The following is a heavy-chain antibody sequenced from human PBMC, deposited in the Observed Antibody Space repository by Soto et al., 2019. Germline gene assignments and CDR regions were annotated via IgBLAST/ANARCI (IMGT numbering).Heavy chain of an antibody. V-gene: IGHV1-18*01. J-gene: IGHJ6*02. CDR2: ISAYNGNT. D-gene: IGHD3-22*01. CDR1: GYTFTSYG. Sequence: QVQLVQSGAEVKKPGASVKVSCKASGYTFTSYGISWVRQAPGQGLEWMGWISAYNGNTNYAQKLQGRVTMTTDTSTITAYMELRSLRSDDTAVYYCAKTPHTGTMIAYYYGMDVWGQGTTVTVSS. CDR3: AKTPHTGTMIAYYYGMDV.